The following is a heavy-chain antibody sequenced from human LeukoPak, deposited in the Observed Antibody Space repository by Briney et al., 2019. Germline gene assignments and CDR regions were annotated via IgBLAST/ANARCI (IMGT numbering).Heavy chain of an antibody. CDR3: ARAPIEIDAFDI. J-gene: IGHJ3*02. V-gene: IGHV4-39*07. CDR2: IYYSGST. Sequence: SETLSLTCTVSGGSISSSSYYWGWIRQPPGKGLEWIGSIYYSGSTYYNPSLKSRVTISLDTSKNQFSLKLRSVTAADTAVYYCARAPIEIDAFDIWGQGTMVTVSS. CDR1: GGSISSSSYY.